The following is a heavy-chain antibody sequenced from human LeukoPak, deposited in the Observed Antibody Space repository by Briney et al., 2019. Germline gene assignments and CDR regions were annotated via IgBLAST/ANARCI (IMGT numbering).Heavy chain of an antibody. J-gene: IGHJ4*02. V-gene: IGHV1-8*01. Sequence: ASVKVSCKASGYTFTNYDINWVRQATGQGLEWMGWMNPNSGNKWYAQKFQGRVTMTSDTSISTASMELGSLRSEDTAVYYCARGPFVGETMSVYYFDYWGQGSLVTVSS. D-gene: IGHD1-26*01. CDR2: MNPNSGNK. CDR1: GYTFTNYD. CDR3: ARGPFVGETMSVYYFDY.